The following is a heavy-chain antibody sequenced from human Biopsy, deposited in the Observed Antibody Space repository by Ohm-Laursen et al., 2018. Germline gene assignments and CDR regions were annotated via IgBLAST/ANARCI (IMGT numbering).Heavy chain of an antibody. CDR3: TRGGYYYDSLAYYYWFDP. V-gene: IGHV1-2*02. D-gene: IGHD3-22*01. CDR2: INAKTGDT. Sequence: ASVKVSCKASGYTFTGYHVHWVRPVPGQGLEWMGWINAKTGDTNYAQKFQGRVTMTRDTSISTAYVDLSSLRSDDTAVYYCTRGGYYYDSLAYYYWFDPWGQGTLVTVSS. CDR1: GYTFTGYH. J-gene: IGHJ5*02.